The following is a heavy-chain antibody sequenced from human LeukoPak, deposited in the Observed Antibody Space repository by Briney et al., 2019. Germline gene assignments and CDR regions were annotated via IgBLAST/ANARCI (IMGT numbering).Heavy chain of an antibody. CDR1: GYTFTSYG. CDR3: ARASSPHLPKWLGELLSPYYFDY. Sequence: GASVKVSCKASGYTFTSYGISWVRQAPGQGLEWMGWISAYNGNTNYAQKLQGRVTMTTDTSTSTAYMELRSLRSDDTAVYYCARASSPHLPKWLGELLSPYYFDYWGQGTLVTVSS. D-gene: IGHD3-10*01. CDR2: ISAYNGNT. V-gene: IGHV1-18*01. J-gene: IGHJ4*02.